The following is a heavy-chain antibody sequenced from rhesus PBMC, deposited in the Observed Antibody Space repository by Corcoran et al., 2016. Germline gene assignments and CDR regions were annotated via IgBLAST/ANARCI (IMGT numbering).Heavy chain of an antibody. J-gene: IGHJ6*01. CDR3: ARGGGSYYYHGLDS. D-gene: IGHD3-16*01. Sequence: QVQLQESGPGLVKPSETLSLTFAVSGSSISRGFGWSGIRPPPGQGLEWIGYIGGSSGSTNYNTSLKSRVTISKDTSKNQFSLKLSSVTAADTAVYYCARGGGSYYYHGLDSWGQGVVVTVSS. CDR1: GSSISRGFG. CDR2: IGGSSGST. V-gene: IGHV4-127*01.